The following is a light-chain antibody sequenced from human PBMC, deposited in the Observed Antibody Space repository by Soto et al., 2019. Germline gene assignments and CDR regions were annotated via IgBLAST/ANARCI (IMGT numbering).Light chain of an antibody. V-gene: IGLV2-14*01. CDR1: SSDVATYNY. CDR3: SSYTGSTTPYV. CDR2: EVS. Sequence: QSALTQPASVSGSPGQSITISCTGTSSDVATYNYVSWYQQYPGKAPKLMIYEVSNRPSGVSNRFSGSKSGNTASLTISGLQAEDEADYYCSSYTGSTTPYVFGTGTKVTVL. J-gene: IGLJ1*01.